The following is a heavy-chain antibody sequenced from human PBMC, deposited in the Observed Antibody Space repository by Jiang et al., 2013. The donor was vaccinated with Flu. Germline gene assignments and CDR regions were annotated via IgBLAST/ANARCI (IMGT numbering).Heavy chain of an antibody. CDR2: ISGSGDST. J-gene: IGHJ4*02. V-gene: IGHV3-23*01. D-gene: IGHD2-15*01. CDR3: AKQHSGYCAGGSCFTDY. CDR1: GFTFGSYA. Sequence: VQLLESGGGLVQPGGSLRLSCAASGFTFGSYAMSWVRQVPGKGLEWVSVISGSGDSTYYVDAVKGRFTISRDNSKSTLYLQMNNLRAEDTALYYCAKQHSGYCAGGSCFTDYWGQGTLVTVSS.